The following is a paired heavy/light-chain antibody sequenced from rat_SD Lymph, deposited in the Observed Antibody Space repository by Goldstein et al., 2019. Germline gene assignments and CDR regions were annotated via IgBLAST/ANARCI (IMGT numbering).Heavy chain of an antibody. J-gene: IGHJ4*01. CDR3: ASLSITTVAYYYVMDA. D-gene: IGHD1-1*01. Sequence: EVQLVESGGGLVQPGRSLKLSCVASGFTFSNYGMNWIRQAPGKGLEWVAYISSGSSYIYYAETVKGRFTISRDNAKNTLYLQMTSLRSEDTALYYCASLSITTVAYYYVMDAWGQGASVTVSS. CDR1: GFTFSNYG. V-gene: IGHV5-34*01. CDR2: ISSGSSYI.
Light chain of an antibody. J-gene: IGKJ2-1*01. CDR2: NAN. Sequence: DIQMTQSPSFLSASVGDRVTINCKASQNINRYLNWYQQKLGEAPKLLIYNANSLQTGIPSRFSGSGSGTDFTLTISSLQPEDVATYFCLQHNSWPRTFGAGTKLELK. CDR1: QNINRY. V-gene: IGKV22S4*01. CDR3: LQHNSWPRT.